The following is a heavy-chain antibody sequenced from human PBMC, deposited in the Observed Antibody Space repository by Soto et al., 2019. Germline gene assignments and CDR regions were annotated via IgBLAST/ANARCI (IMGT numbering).Heavy chain of an antibody. CDR1: GGTFSSCA. D-gene: IGHD3-10*01. Sequence: ASVKVSCKASGGTFSSCAISWVRQAPGQGLEWMGGIIPIFGTANYAQKFQGRVTITADESTSTAYMELSSLRSEDTAVYYCARDSRPPYGSGSYYFDYWGQGTLVTVSS. J-gene: IGHJ4*02. CDR2: IIPIFGTA. CDR3: ARDSRPPYGSGSYYFDY. V-gene: IGHV1-69*13.